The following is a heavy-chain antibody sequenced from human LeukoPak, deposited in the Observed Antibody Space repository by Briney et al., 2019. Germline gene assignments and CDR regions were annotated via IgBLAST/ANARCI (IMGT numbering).Heavy chain of an antibody. D-gene: IGHD2-2*01. CDR2: IWYDGSNQ. Sequence: GRSLRLSCAACGFTFSNHGMHWVRQAPGKGLEWVAVIWYDGSNQYYADSVKGRLTISRDNSKNTLYLQMDSLRVEDTAVYYCARDRGSTRCDYWGQGTLVTVSS. CDR3: ARDRGSTRCDY. CDR1: GFTFSNHG. J-gene: IGHJ4*02. V-gene: IGHV3-33*01.